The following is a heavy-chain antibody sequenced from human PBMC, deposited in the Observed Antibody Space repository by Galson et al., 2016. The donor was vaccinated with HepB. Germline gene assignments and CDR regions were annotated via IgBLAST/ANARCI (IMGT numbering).Heavy chain of an antibody. D-gene: IGHD3-10*01. CDR2: IYSGGST. CDR1: GFTVSSNY. J-gene: IGHJ4*02. Sequence: SLRLSCAASGFTVSSNYMSWVRQAPGKGLEWVSVIYSGGSTYYADSVKGRFTISRDNSKNTLSLQMNSLRAEDTAVYYCARESRMVRGVIAHFFDYWGQGTLVTVSS. V-gene: IGHV3-53*01. CDR3: ARESRMVRGVIAHFFDY.